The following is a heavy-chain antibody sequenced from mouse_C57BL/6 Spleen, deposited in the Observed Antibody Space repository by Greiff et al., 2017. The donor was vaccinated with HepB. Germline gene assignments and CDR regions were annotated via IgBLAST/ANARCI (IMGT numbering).Heavy chain of an antibody. CDR1: GYTFTSYW. V-gene: IGHV1-5*01. D-gene: IGHD2-1*01. CDR2: IYPGNSDT. J-gene: IGHJ3*01. Sequence: DVKLVESGTVLARPGASVKMSCKTSGYTFTSYWMHWVKQRPGRGLEWIGAIYPGNSDTSYNQKFKGKAKLPAVTSASTAYMELSSLTNEDSAVYYCTRAQYGNYEGWFAYWGQGTLVTVSA. CDR3: TRAQYGNYEGWFAY.